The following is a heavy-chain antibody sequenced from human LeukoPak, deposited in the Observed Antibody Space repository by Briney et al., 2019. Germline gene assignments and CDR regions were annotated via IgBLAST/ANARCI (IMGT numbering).Heavy chain of an antibody. CDR2: ISVGHST. V-gene: IGHV3-23*01. D-gene: IGHD1-1*01. CDR3: AKCLTEPGTCYFDS. Sequence: GGSLRLSCVASGFTFSNYAMNWVRQAPGKELDWVSTISVGHSTNYAGSVKGRFTISRDNSKNTLYLQMSSLRAEDTAVYYCAKCLTEPGTCYFDSWGQGTLVTVSS. CDR1: GFTFSNYA. J-gene: IGHJ4*02.